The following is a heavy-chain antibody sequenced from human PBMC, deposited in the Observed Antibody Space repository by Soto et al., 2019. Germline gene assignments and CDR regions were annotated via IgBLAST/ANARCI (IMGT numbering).Heavy chain of an antibody. CDR2: ISAYNGNT. CDR1: GYTFTSYG. D-gene: IGHD3-22*01. V-gene: IGHV1-18*01. Sequence: ASVKVSCKASGYTFTSYGISWVRQAPGQGLEWMGWISAYNGNTNYAQKLQGRVTMTRDTSTSTVYMELSSLRSEDTAVYYCASDFYYYDSSGYHYWGQGTLVTVSS. CDR3: ASDFYYYDSSGYHY. J-gene: IGHJ4*02.